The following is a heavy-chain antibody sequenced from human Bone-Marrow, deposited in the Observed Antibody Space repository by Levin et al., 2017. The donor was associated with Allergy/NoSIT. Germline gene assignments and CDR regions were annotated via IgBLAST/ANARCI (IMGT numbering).Heavy chain of an antibody. CDR2: FDPEDGET. J-gene: IGHJ4*02. Sequence: GESLKISCKVSGYTLSELSIHWVRQAPERAFEWMGGFDPEDGETIYAQKFQGRLTMTEDTSADTAYMELSGLTSEDTAVYYCATDGFADYWGQGTLVTVSS. CDR3: ATDGFADY. D-gene: IGHD3-3*01. CDR1: GYTLSELS. V-gene: IGHV1-24*01.